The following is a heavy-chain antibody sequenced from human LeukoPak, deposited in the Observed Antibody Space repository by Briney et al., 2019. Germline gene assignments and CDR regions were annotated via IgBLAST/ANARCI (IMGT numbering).Heavy chain of an antibody. D-gene: IGHD2-15*01. CDR1: GFTFSSYS. CDR3: ARDNLADFGGGYCSGGSCYVAFGY. V-gene: IGHV3-21*01. Sequence: PGGSLRLSCAASGFTFSSYSMNWVRQAPGKGLEWVSSISSNSSYIYYADSVKGRFTISRDNAKNSLYLQMNSLRAEDTAVYYCARDNLADFGGGYCSGGSCYVAFGYWGQGTLVTVSS. J-gene: IGHJ4*02. CDR2: ISSNSSYI.